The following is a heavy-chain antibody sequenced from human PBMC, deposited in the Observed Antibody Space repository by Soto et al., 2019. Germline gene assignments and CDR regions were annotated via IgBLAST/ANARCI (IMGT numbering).Heavy chain of an antibody. D-gene: IGHD6-13*01. CDR2: INPTSGST. Sequence: QVQLVQSGAEVKKPGASVKVSCRASGYTFTNYYIHWVRQAPGQGLEWLGIINPTSGSTNYAQKFQGRVTLTMDTSTTTVYMELSGLRAEDTALFYCARDLAAGDHWGQGTLVTVSS. CDR3: ARDLAAGDH. V-gene: IGHV1-46*01. CDR1: GYTFTNYY. J-gene: IGHJ4*02.